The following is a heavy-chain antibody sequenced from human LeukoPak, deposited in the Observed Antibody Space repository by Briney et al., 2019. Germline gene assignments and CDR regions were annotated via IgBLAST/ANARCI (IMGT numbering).Heavy chain of an antibody. CDR2: INHSGST. CDR1: GGSFSGYY. J-gene: IGHJ4*02. CDR3: ARGDGYSVPNDY. Sequence: SETLSLTCAVYGGSFSGYYWSCIRQPPGKGLEWIGEINHSGSTNYNPSLKSRVTISADTSKEQVSLKLSSVTAADTAVYYCARGDGYSVPNDYWGQGTPVTVSS. D-gene: IGHD5-24*01. V-gene: IGHV4-34*01.